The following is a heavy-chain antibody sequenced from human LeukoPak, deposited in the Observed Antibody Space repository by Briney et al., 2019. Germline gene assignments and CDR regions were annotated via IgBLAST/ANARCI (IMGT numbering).Heavy chain of an antibody. J-gene: IGHJ6*02. CDR3: ARDMGYSSSWYSWNYYYGMDV. CDR2: IEQDGSEK. V-gene: IGHV3-7*04. CDR1: GFTFSSYW. Sequence: SGGSLRLSCAASGFTFSSYWMSWVRQAPGKGLEWVANIEQDGSEKYYVDSVKGRFTISRDNAKNSLYLQMNSLRAEDTAVYYCARDMGYSSSWYSWNYYYGMDVWGQGTTVTVSS. D-gene: IGHD6-13*01.